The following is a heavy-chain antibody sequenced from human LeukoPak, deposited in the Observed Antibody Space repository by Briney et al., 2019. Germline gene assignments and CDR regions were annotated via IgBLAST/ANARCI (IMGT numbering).Heavy chain of an antibody. Sequence: SETLSLTCTVSGGSISSGGYHWSWIRQPPGKGLEWIGYIYHSGSTYYNPSLKSRVTISVDRSKNQFSLKLSSVTAADTAVYYCASSIIRVDDLSPVDYWGRGTLVTVSS. V-gene: IGHV4-30-2*01. CDR1: GGSISSGGYH. CDR2: IYHSGST. J-gene: IGHJ4*02. CDR3: ASSIIRVDDLSPVDY. D-gene: IGHD3-16*02.